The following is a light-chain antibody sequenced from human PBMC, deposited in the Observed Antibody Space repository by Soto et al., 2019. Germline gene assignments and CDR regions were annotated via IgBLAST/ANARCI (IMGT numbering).Light chain of an antibody. CDR2: GAS. CDR3: QQYNNWPPDRT. V-gene: IGKV3-15*01. CDR1: RTVGSN. J-gene: IGKJ1*01. Sequence: EIVMTQSPATLSVSPGERATLSCRASRTVGSNLAWYQRKLGQAPRLLIYGASTRATGIPARFSGSGSGTAFTLTISSLRSEDFAIYFCQQYNNWPPDRTFGQGTKVEIK.